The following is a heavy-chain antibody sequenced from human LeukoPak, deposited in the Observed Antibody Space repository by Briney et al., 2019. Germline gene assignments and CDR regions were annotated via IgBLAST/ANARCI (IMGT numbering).Heavy chain of an antibody. J-gene: IGHJ4*02. Sequence: GGSLRLSCAASGFSFSKYDLNWVRRAPGKGLEWISAIDNSGFHIYYADSVKGRFTISRDNSKNTLYLQMNSLKDEDTAVYYCAKESGYSSGWDYFDSWGQGTLVTVSS. CDR3: AKESGYSSGWDYFDS. CDR1: GFSFSKYD. D-gene: IGHD3-10*01. V-gene: IGHV3-23*05. CDR2: IDNSGFHI.